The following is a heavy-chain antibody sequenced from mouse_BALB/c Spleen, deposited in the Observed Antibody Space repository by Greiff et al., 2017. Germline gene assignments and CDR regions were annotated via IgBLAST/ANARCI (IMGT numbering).Heavy chain of an antibody. Sequence: EVKVVESGGGLVKPGGSLKLSCAASGFTFSSYAMSWVRQTPEKRLEWVASISSGGSTYYPDSVKGRFTISRDNARNILYLQMSSLRSEDTAMYYCARGRDGYYGAYWGQGTLVTVSA. J-gene: IGHJ3*01. V-gene: IGHV5-6-5*01. CDR2: ISSGGST. D-gene: IGHD2-3*01. CDR3: ARGRDGYYGAY. CDR1: GFTFSSYA.